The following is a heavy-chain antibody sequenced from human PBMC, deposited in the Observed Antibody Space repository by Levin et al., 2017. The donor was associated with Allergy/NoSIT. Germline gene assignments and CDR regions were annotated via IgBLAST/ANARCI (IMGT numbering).Heavy chain of an antibody. V-gene: IGHV1-2*02. Sequence: ASVKVSCKASGYTFTDYYMHWVRQAPGQGLEWMGRIIPNSGDTIYAQNFQGRVTVTRDTSISTAYVEVSRLTSDDSAVYYCATGGAQYYDYWGQGTLVTVSS. CDR3: ATGGAQYYDY. J-gene: IGHJ4*02. CDR2: IIPNSGDT. CDR1: GYTFTDYY. D-gene: IGHD2-21*01.